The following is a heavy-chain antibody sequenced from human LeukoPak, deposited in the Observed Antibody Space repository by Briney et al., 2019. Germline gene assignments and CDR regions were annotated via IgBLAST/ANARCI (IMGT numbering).Heavy chain of an antibody. CDR3: VKGSSNWYTQSWFDP. J-gene: IGHJ5*02. CDR1: GFTFSSYA. D-gene: IGHD6-13*01. Sequence: PGGSLRLSCSASGFTFSSYAMHWVRQAPGKGLEYVSANSDNGGSTYYADSVKGRFTISRDNYKKPLYLQMSSLRAEDTAVYYCVKGSSNWYTQSWFDPGGQGTLVTVS. CDR2: NSDNGGST. V-gene: IGHV3-64D*09.